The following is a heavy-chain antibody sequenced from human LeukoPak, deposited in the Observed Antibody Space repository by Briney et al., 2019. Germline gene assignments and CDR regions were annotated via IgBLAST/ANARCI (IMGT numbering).Heavy chain of an antibody. D-gene: IGHD2-2*01. CDR1: GFTFATYP. Sequence: PGGSLRLSCEASGFTFATYPMSWVRQAPGKGPEWVSTFSGSGGRTLYADSVKGRFTISRDNSKNTLSLQMNSLRAEDTAVYYCAKVTSSYNYFDYWGQGSLVTVSS. CDR2: FSGSGGRT. CDR3: AKVTSSYNYFDY. V-gene: IGHV3-23*01. J-gene: IGHJ4*02.